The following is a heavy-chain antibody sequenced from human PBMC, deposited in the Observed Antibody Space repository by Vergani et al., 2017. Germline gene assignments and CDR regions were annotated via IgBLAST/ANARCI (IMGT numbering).Heavy chain of an antibody. V-gene: IGHV1-46*01. Sequence: QVLLVQSGAEVKKPGASVRVSCKTSGYTFTNYYIHWVRQAPGQGLEWMGIINPSGGSTTYAQQFQGRLTMTRDTSTSTVYMDLSNLRSEDTAVYYCARVEFYGEYFDYWGQGTLVTVSS. CDR1: GYTFTNYY. D-gene: IGHD4-17*01. J-gene: IGHJ4*02. CDR2: INPSGGST. CDR3: ARVEFYGEYFDY.